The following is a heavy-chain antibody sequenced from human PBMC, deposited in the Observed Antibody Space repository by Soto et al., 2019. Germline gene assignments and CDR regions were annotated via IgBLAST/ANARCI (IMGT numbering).Heavy chain of an antibody. D-gene: IGHD6-6*01. CDR3: ARDPNHSSSWWLDP. J-gene: IGHJ5*02. Sequence: GGALRLSCAGSGFTFSDYYMTCIRQAPGKGLEWVSYISYGSSYTNYANSVKGRFTISRDNAKNSLFLQMNNLRTEDTAVYFCARDPNHSSSWWLDPWGRGDLVTVYS. CDR2: ISYGSSYT. V-gene: IGHV3-11*06. CDR1: GFTFSDYY.